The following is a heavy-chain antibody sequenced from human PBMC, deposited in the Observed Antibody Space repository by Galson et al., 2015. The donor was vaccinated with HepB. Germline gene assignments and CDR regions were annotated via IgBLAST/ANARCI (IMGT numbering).Heavy chain of an antibody. V-gene: IGHV1-8*01. Sequence: SVKVSCKASGSTFTSYDINWVRQATGQGLEWMGWMNPNSGNTGYAQKFQGRVTMTRNTSISTAYMELSSLRSEDTAVYYCARGGSSYDFWSGYSANAFDIWGQGTMVTVSS. CDR3: ARGGSSYDFWSGYSANAFDI. CDR1: GSTFTSYD. CDR2: MNPNSGNT. D-gene: IGHD3-3*01. J-gene: IGHJ3*02.